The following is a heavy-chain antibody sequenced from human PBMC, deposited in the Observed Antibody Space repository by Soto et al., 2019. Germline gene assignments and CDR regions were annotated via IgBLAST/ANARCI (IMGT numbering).Heavy chain of an antibody. D-gene: IGHD3-10*01. Sequence: ASVNVSCKASGYTFTSYGISWVRQAPGQGLEWMGWISAYNGNTNYAQKLQGRVTMTTDTSTSTAYMELRSLRSDDTAVYYCALSWRSGDFDYWGKGTLVTVSS. V-gene: IGHV1-18*01. CDR2: ISAYNGNT. CDR3: ALSWRSGDFDY. CDR1: GYTFTSYG. J-gene: IGHJ4*02.